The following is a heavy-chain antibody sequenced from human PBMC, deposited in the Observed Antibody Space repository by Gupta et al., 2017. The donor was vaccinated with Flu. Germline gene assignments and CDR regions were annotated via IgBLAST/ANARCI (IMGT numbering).Heavy chain of an antibody. D-gene: IGHD3-22*01. CDR2: SKNRATSYTT. V-gene: IGHV3-72*01. CDR1: GFTLSDHH. J-gene: IGHJ4*02. Sequence: EVQLVESGGGLVQPGGSLRLSCVVSGFTLSDHHLDWVRQAPGKGLEWIGRSKNRATSYTTAYAASVEGRFTFSRDDSKNAVNLQMNSLKTEDTAVYYCTRLNFYDGSGYYNDFWCQGTLVAVSS. CDR3: TRLNFYDGSGYYNDF.